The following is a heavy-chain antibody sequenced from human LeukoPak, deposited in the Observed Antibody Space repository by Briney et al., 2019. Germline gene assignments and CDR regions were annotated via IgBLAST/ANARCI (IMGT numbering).Heavy chain of an antibody. Sequence: GGSLRLSCAASGFTFSSHSMNWVRQAPGKGLEWISYISGSSKIIHWAESLKGRFTISRDNAKNSLYLQMNSLRDEDTAVYYCARDYSSSGTFFGYYYGMDVWGQGTTVTVSS. CDR1: GFTFSSHS. J-gene: IGHJ6*02. CDR3: ARDYSSSGTFFGYYYGMDV. D-gene: IGHD2-2*01. CDR2: ISGSSKII. V-gene: IGHV3-48*02.